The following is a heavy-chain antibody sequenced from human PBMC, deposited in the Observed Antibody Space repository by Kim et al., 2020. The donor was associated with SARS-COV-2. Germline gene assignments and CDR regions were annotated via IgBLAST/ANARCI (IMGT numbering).Heavy chain of an antibody. CDR3: AREIDYGDYSYYYYYGMDV. Sequence: GGSLRLSCAASGFTFSSYAMHWVRQAPGKGLEWVAVISYDGSNKYYADSVKGRFTISRDNSKNTLYLQMNSLRAEDTAVYYCAREIDYGDYSYYYYYGMDVWGQGTTVTVSS. CDR2: ISYDGSNK. CDR1: GFTFSSYA. J-gene: IGHJ6*02. D-gene: IGHD4-17*01. V-gene: IGHV3-30*04.